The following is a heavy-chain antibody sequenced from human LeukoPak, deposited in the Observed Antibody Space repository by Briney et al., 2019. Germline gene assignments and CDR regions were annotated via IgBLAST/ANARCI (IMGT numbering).Heavy chain of an antibody. Sequence: GASVKVSCKASGGTLSSYAISWVRQAPGQGLEWMGRIIPILGIANYAQKFQGRVTITADKSTSTAYMELSSLRSEDTAVYYCARYGDYSLGGMDVWGQGTTVTVSS. CDR1: GGTLSSYA. V-gene: IGHV1-69*04. CDR3: ARYGDYSLGGMDV. J-gene: IGHJ6*02. CDR2: IIPILGIA. D-gene: IGHD4-17*01.